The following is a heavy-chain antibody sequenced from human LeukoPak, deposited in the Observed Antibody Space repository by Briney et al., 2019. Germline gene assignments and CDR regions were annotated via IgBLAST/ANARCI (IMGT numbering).Heavy chain of an antibody. CDR1: GFXFSSYA. V-gene: IGHV3-23*01. Sequence: PGGSLRLSCAASGFXFSSYAMSWVRQAPGKGLKWVSTITGSGGSSYYADSVKGRFTISRDNAKNSLYLQMNSLRAEDTAVYYCARRYYYDSSGYYPFDYWGQGTLVTVSS. D-gene: IGHD3-22*01. CDR3: ARRYYYDSSGYYPFDY. J-gene: IGHJ4*02. CDR2: ITGSGGSS.